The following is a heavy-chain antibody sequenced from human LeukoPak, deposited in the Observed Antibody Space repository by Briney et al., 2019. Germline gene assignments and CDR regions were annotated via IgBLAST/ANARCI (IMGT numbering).Heavy chain of an antibody. V-gene: IGHV3-9*01. CDR2: ISWNSGSI. J-gene: IGHJ4*02. CDR1: GFTFDDYA. D-gene: IGHD3-22*01. CDR3: AKALSYYSDGSGPVN. Sequence: GRSLRLSCAASGFTFDDYAMHWVRQAPGKGLEWVSGISWNSGSIGYADSVKGRFTISRDNAKNSLYLQMNSLRAEDTALYYCAKALSYYSDGSGPVNWGQGTLVTVSS.